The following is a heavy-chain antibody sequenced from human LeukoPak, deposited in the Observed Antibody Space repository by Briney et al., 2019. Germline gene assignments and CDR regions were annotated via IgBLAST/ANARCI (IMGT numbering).Heavy chain of an antibody. D-gene: IGHD3-10*01. Sequence: YADSVKGRFTISRDNSKNTLYLQMSSLRAEDTAVYYCAKLSGYYYGSGSYYSGINFDYWGQGTLVTVSS. J-gene: IGHJ4*02. V-gene: IGHV3-30*02. CDR3: AKLSGYYYGSGSYYSGINFDY.